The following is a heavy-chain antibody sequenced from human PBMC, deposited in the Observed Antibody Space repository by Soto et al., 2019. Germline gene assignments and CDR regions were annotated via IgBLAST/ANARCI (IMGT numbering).Heavy chain of an antibody. CDR1: GGSVSSGSYY. Sequence: QVQLQESGPGLVKPSETLSLTCTVSGGSVSSGSYYWSWIRQPPGKGLEWIGYIYYSGTTNYNPSRKSRVTISVDTSKNQFSLKLSSVTAADTAVYYCARGDYPYYYYGMDVWGQGTTVTVSS. D-gene: IGHD4-17*01. V-gene: IGHV4-61*01. J-gene: IGHJ6*02. CDR3: ARGDYPYYYYGMDV. CDR2: IYYSGTT.